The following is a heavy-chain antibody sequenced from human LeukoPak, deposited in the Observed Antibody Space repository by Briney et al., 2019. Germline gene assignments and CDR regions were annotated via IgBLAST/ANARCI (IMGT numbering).Heavy chain of an antibody. V-gene: IGHV4-34*01. D-gene: IGHD4-11*01. CDR3: ARGRSTVPYDS. J-gene: IGHJ4*02. CDR1: GGSFSGYY. Sequence: SSETLSLTCAVYGGSFSGYYWSWIRQPPGKGLEWIGEINHSGSTNYNPSLKSRVTISVDTSKNQFSLKLSSVTAADTAVYYCARGRSTVPYDSWGQGTLVTVSS. CDR2: INHSGST.